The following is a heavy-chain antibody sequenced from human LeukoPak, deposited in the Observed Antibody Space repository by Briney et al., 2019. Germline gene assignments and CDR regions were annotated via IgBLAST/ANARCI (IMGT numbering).Heavy chain of an antibody. Sequence: GASVKVSCKASGYTFTGYYMHWVRQAPGQGLEWMGWINPNSGGTNYAQKLQGRVTMTTDTSTSTAYMELRSLRSDDTAVYYCARDRDCSSTSCSIRYYYYGMDVWGQGTTVTVS. CDR3: ARDRDCSSTSCSIRYYYYGMDV. D-gene: IGHD2-2*01. CDR2: INPNSGGT. J-gene: IGHJ6*02. V-gene: IGHV1-2*02. CDR1: GYTFTGYY.